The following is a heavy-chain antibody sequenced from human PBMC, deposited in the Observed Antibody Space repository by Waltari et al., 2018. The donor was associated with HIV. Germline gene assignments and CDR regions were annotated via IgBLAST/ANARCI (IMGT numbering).Heavy chain of an antibody. J-gene: IGHJ4*02. Sequence: EVEVVESGGGLVQPGGSLRLSCAVSGFTFRRSRLIWVRQAPGKGLAWVANINQDGSESYYVVSVEGRFTISRDNTKNLLYLQMNSLRAEDTAVYYCAREGGRDCSGGSCYIDYWGQGTLVTVSS. D-gene: IGHD2-15*01. CDR3: AREGGRDCSGGSCYIDY. CDR1: GFTFRRSR. CDR2: INQDGSES. V-gene: IGHV3-7*01.